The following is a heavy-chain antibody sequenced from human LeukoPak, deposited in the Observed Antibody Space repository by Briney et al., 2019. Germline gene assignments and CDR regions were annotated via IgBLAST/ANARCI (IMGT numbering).Heavy chain of an antibody. V-gene: IGHV3-23*01. CDR2: IGSGGSST. D-gene: IGHD2-2*02. CDR1: GFTFSSYA. Sequence: GGSLRLSCAASGFTFSSYAMSWVRQAPGKGLEWVSGIGSGGSSTYYADSVKGRFTISRDNSKGTLYLQLNSLRAEDTAVYYCAKSQPYTATYYDYWGQGTLVTVSS. CDR3: AKSQPYTATYYDY. J-gene: IGHJ4*02.